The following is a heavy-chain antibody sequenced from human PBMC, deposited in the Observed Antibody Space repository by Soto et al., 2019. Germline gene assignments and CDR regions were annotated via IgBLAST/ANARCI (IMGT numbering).Heavy chain of an antibody. J-gene: IGHJ4*02. D-gene: IGHD3-9*01. Sequence: GGSLRLSCAASGFTVSSNYMSWVRQDPGKGLEWVSVIYSGGSTYYADSVKGRFTISRDNSKNTLYLQMNSLRAEDTAVYYCARVGHYYDILTGYYIEDYWGQGTLVTVSS. V-gene: IGHV3-53*01. CDR3: ARVGHYYDILTGYYIEDY. CDR2: IYSGGST. CDR1: GFTVSSNY.